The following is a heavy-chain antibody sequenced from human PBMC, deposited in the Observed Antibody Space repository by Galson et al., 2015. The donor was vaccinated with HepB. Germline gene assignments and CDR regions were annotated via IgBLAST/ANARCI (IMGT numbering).Heavy chain of an antibody. J-gene: IGHJ4*02. CDR1: GYTLTSYG. CDR3: ARDGRCSGGSCYLYGGAGPHVDY. Sequence: SVKVSCKASGYTLTSYGISWVRQAPGQGLEWMGWISAYNGNTNYAQKLQGRVTMTTDTSTSTAYMELRSLRSDDTAVYYCARDGRCSGGSCYLYGGAGPHVDYWGQGTLVTVSS. CDR2: ISAYNGNT. D-gene: IGHD2-15*01. V-gene: IGHV1-18*04.